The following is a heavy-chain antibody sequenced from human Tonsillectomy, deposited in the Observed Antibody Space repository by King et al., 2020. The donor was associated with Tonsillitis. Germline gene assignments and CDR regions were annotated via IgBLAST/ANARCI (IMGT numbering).Heavy chain of an antibody. CDR1: GFTFSSYA. CDR2: ISYDGSNK. Sequence: VQLVESGGGVVQPGRSLRLSCAASGFTFSSYAMHWVRQTPGKGLEWVTIISYDGSNKYYADSVKGRFTISRDNSKNTLYRQMNSLRVEATALYYWTRKPHIGFDYWGQGTLVTVSS. V-gene: IGHV3-30*04. J-gene: IGHJ4*02. CDR3: TRKPHIGFDY.